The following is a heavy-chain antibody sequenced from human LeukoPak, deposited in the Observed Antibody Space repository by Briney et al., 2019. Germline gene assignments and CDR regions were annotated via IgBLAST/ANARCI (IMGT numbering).Heavy chain of an antibody. CDR1: GFTFTNAW. CDR3: CTVGGLNDVWLTYYYGQ. CDR2: IRSQGYGGTT. Sequence: GGSLRLSCAASGFTFTNAWMTWVRLAPGKGLEWVGRIRSQGYGGTTDYAAPVRGRFTISRDDSKDTVYLQMDSPKIEDTAVYYCCTVGGLNDVWLTYYYGQWGQGTRVTVSS. V-gene: IGHV3-15*01. D-gene: IGHD3-16*01. J-gene: IGHJ4*02.